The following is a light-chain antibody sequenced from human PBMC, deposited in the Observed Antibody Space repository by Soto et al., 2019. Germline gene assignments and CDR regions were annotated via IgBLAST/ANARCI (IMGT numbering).Light chain of an antibody. J-gene: IGLJ3*02. V-gene: IGLV1-51*01. CDR1: MPKIGNHI. Sequence: QSVLTQPPSVIAAPGQKVTISCSGSMPKIGNHIVGWHHQHPQTVSNLLIDNNNERPSRTPDRNAGSASGTSATLPIPGLQTGDEADYFCVTWDTSLRTGVIGGGTKVTVL. CDR3: VTWDTSLRTGV. CDR2: NNN.